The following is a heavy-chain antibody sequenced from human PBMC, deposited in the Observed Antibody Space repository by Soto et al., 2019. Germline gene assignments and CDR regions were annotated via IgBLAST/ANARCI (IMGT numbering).Heavy chain of an antibody. Sequence: GGSLRLSCAASGFTFSDYYMSWIRQAPGKGLEWVSYISSSGSTIYYADSVKGRFTISRDNAKNSLYLQMNSLRAEDTAVYYCASGYDYSNSASVPIGYWGQGTLVTVSS. J-gene: IGHJ4*02. CDR2: ISSSGSTI. V-gene: IGHV3-11*01. CDR1: GFTFSDYY. CDR3: ASGYDYSNSASVPIGY. D-gene: IGHD4-4*01.